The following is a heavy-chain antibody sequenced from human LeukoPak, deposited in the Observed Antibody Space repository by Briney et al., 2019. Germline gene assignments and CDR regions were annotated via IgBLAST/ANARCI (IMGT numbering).Heavy chain of an antibody. CDR1: GFTFSSYA. D-gene: IGHD3-10*01. CDR3: ARDRYYGSGSYYPSFDY. CDR2: ISGSGGST. J-gene: IGHJ4*02. V-gene: IGHV3-23*01. Sequence: GGSLRLSCAASGFTFSSYAMSWVRQAPGKGLEWVSAISGSGGSTYYADSVKGRFTISRDNAKNSLYLQMNSLRAEDTAVYYCARDRYYGSGSYYPSFDYWGQGTLVTVSS.